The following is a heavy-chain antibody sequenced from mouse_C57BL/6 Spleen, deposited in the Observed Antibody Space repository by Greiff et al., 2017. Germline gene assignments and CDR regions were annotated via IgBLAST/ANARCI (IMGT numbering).Heavy chain of an antibody. J-gene: IGHJ2*01. CDR2: IWRGGST. CDR1: GFSLTSYG. V-gene: IGHV2-5*01. CDR3: AKLYYDYDGGFAY. Sequence: VQLQQSGPGLVQPSQSLSITCTVSGFSLTSYGVHWVRQSPGKGLEWLGVIWRGGSTDYNAAFMSRLSITKDNSKSQVFFKMNSLQADDTAIYYCAKLYYDYDGGFAYWGQGTTLTVSS. D-gene: IGHD2-4*01.